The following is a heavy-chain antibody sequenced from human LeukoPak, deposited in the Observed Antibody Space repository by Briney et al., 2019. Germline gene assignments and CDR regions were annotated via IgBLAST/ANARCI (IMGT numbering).Heavy chain of an antibody. CDR3: ARGTYYYGSGSAARYYYYGMDV. V-gene: IGHV4-34*01. D-gene: IGHD3-10*01. J-gene: IGHJ6*02. Sequence: ASETLSLTCAVYGGSFSGYYWSWIRQPPGKGLEWIGEISHSGSTNYNPSLKSRVTISVDTSKNQFSLKLSSVTAADTAVYYCARGTYYYGSGSAARYYYYGMDVWGQGTTVTVSS. CDR2: ISHSGST. CDR1: GGSFSGYY.